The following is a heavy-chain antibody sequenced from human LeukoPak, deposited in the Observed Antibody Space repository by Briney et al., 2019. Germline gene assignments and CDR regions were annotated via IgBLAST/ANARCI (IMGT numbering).Heavy chain of an antibody. CDR2: GSQSGAAT. Sequence: GGSLRLSCAASGFTFSSYEIQWVRQAPGKGLEWISYGSQSGAATYFADSVKGRFIISRDNAKNSLYMQMNSLRAEDTAVYYCARVERLRLGELSAPWAMDVWGQGTTVTVSS. D-gene: IGHD3-16*02. CDR3: ARVERLRLGELSAPWAMDV. J-gene: IGHJ6*02. V-gene: IGHV3-48*03. CDR1: GFTFSSYE.